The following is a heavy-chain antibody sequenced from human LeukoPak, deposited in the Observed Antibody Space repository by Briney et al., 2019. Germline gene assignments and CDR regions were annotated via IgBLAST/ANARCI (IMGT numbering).Heavy chain of an antibody. V-gene: IGHV4-59*01. Sequence: NPSETLSLTCTVSGGSISSYYWSWIRQPLGKGLEWIGYIYYSGSTNYNPSLKSRVTISVDTSKNQFSLKLSSVTAADTAVYYCARDPASEYSSLDDYWGQGTLVTVSS. CDR1: GGSISSYY. J-gene: IGHJ4*02. CDR2: IYYSGST. D-gene: IGHD6-6*01. CDR3: ARDPASEYSSLDDY.